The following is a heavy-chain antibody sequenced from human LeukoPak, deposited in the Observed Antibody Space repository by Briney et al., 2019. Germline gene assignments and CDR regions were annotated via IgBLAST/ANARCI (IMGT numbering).Heavy chain of an antibody. J-gene: IGHJ4*02. CDR3: AKVPGGNDFWNGFDY. CDR1: GFTFDDYA. V-gene: IGHV3-9*01. Sequence: GRSLRLSCAASGFTFDDYAMHWVRQAPGKGLEWVSGVSWNSGSIGYADSVKGRFTISRDNAKNSLYLQMNSLRAEDTALYYCAKVPGGNDFWNGFDYWGQGTLVTVSS. D-gene: IGHD3-3*01. CDR2: VSWNSGSI.